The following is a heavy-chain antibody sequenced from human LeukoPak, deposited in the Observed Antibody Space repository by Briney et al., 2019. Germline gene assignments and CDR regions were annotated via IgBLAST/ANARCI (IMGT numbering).Heavy chain of an antibody. J-gene: IGHJ5*02. CDR1: GGSISSYY. V-gene: IGHV4-59*12. CDR2: IYYSGST. Sequence: PSETLSLTCTVSGGSISSYYWSWIRQPPGKGLEWIGYIYYSGSTNYNPSLKSRVTISVDTSKNQFSLKLSSVTAADTAVYYCASKYYDFWSGYSANNWFDPWGQGTLVTVSS. D-gene: IGHD3-3*01. CDR3: ASKYYDFWSGYSANNWFDP.